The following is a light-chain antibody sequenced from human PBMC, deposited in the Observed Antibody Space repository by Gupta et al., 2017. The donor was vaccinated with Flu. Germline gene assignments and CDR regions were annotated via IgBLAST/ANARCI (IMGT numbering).Light chain of an antibody. CDR1: SSNIGSNY. Sequence: QSVVTQPLSASGTPGQGVTIACFGGSSNIGSNYVYWSHQLPGTAPKLLIYRNDQRPSGVPDRFSGSKSGTSASLAISGLRSEDEANYYCAAWDDSLRGRLFGGGTKLTVL. CDR2: RND. V-gene: IGLV1-47*01. CDR3: AAWDDSLRGRL. J-gene: IGLJ3*02.